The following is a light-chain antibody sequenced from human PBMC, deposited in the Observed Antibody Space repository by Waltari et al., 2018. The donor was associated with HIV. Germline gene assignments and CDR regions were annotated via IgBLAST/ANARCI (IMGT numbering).Light chain of an antibody. CDR2: RNN. Sequence: QSVVTQPPSASGTPGQKVTISCSGSSSNIGSNYVYWYQQFPGTAPKLLIYRNNQRPSGFPDRFSGSKSGTSASLAISGLRSEDEADYYCATWDDSLSVWVFGGGTKLTVL. CDR3: ATWDDSLSVWV. CDR1: SSNIGSNY. V-gene: IGLV1-47*01. J-gene: IGLJ3*02.